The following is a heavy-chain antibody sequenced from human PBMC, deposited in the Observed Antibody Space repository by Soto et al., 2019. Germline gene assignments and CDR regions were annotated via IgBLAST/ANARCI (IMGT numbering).Heavy chain of an antibody. CDR2: INHSGIT. CDR3: VRGPYNYNSRYFDY. J-gene: IGHJ4*02. CDR1: GWPFSGYF. V-gene: IGHV4-34*01. D-gene: IGHD1-1*01. Sequence: PSETLSLRCTVSGWPFSGYFWTWIRQPPGKGLEWLAEINHSGITNYNPSVESRVSMSVDTSKNQFSLRLYSVTAADTAVYYCVRGPYNYNSRYFDYWGQGTLVTVSS.